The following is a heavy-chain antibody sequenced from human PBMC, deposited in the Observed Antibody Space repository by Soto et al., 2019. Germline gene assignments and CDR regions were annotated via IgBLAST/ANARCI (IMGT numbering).Heavy chain of an antibody. CDR2: IYYSGST. CDR3: ARTPLPNCGGDCYSGSPFDY. Sequence: SETLSLTCTVSGGSISSGGYYWSWIRQHPGKGLEWIGYIYYSGSTYYNPSLKSRVTMSVDTSKNQFSLKLSSVTAADTAVYYCARTPLPNCGGDCYSGSPFDYWGQGTLVTVSS. D-gene: IGHD2-21*02. CDR1: GGSISSGGYY. V-gene: IGHV4-31*03. J-gene: IGHJ4*02.